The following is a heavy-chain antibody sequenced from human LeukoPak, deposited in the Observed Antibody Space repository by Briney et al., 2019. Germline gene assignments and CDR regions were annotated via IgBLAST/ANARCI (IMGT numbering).Heavy chain of an antibody. CDR2: IRYDGGIK. Sequence: GGSLRLSCAASGFTFSNYGMHWVRQPPGKGLEWVAFIRYDGGIKHYADSVKGRFTLSRDNSKNTLYLQMNSLRAEDTAVYYCANGPHYNILTGFYKVRSHLDYWGQGTLVTVSS. V-gene: IGHV3-30*02. CDR3: ANGPHYNILTGFYKVRSHLDY. D-gene: IGHD3-9*01. J-gene: IGHJ4*02. CDR1: GFTFSNYG.